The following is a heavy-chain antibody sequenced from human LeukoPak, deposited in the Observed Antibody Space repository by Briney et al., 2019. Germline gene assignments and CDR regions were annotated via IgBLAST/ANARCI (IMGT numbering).Heavy chain of an antibody. Sequence: PSETLSLTCAVYGGSFSGYYWSWIRQPPGKGLEWIGEINHSGSTNYNPSLKSRVTISVDTSKNQFSLKLSSVTAADTAVYYCARGRILGLESFFDLWGQGTLVTVSS. D-gene: IGHD3-16*01. V-gene: IGHV4-34*01. CDR2: INHSGST. CDR3: ARGRILGLESFFDL. J-gene: IGHJ4*02. CDR1: GGSFSGYY.